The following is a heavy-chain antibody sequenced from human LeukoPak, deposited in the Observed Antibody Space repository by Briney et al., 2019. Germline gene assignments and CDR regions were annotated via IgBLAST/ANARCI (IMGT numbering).Heavy chain of an antibody. CDR2: MNPNSGNT. V-gene: IGHV1-8*03. CDR1: GYTLTSYD. D-gene: IGHD3-9*01. Sequence: GASVKVTCKASGYTLTSYDINWVRQATGQGLEWMGWMNPNSGNTGYAQKFQGRVTITRNTSISTAYMELSSLRSEDTAVYYCARRVTYYDILTGYLYYFDYWGQGTLVTVSS. J-gene: IGHJ4*02. CDR3: ARRVTYYDILTGYLYYFDY.